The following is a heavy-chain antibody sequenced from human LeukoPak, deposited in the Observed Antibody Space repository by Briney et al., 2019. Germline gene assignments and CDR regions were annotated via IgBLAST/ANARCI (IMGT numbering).Heavy chain of an antibody. Sequence: PGGSLRLSCAASGFTFNNYAMSWVRQAPGKGPEWLSAISDSGGSTTDADSAKGRFTTSRDNSKNTLYLQMNSLRAEDTAVYYCAKDLAIFHKGYFDYWGQGTLVTVSS. D-gene: IGHD5-12*01. V-gene: IGHV3-23*01. J-gene: IGHJ4*02. CDR3: AKDLAIFHKGYFDY. CDR2: ISDSGGST. CDR1: GFTFNNYA.